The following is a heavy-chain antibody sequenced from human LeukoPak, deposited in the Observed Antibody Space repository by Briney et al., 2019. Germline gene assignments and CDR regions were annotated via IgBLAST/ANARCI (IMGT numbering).Heavy chain of an antibody. V-gene: IGHV1-18*01. CDR3: ARVGKRDSSSWYGGAFDI. Sequence: GASVKVSFKASGYTFTSYGISWVRQAPGQGLEWMGWISAYNGNTNYAQKLQGRVTMTTDTSTSTAYMELRSLRSDDTAVYYCARVGKRDSSSWYGGAFDIWGQGTMVTVSS. J-gene: IGHJ3*02. CDR2: ISAYNGNT. D-gene: IGHD6-13*01. CDR1: GYTFTSYG.